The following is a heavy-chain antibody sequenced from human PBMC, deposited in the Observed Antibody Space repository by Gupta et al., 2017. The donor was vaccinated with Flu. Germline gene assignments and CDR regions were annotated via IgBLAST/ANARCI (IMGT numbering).Heavy chain of an antibody. J-gene: IGHJ4*02. V-gene: IGHV3-48*03. Sequence: VESGGGLAQPGGSLRLSCAASGFEFNSYELSWVRQAPGRGLEWVAFISSSAVTYYTDPVRGRFTISRDNANKLLYLQMSSLRGEDTAIYYCARGHWDNWGQGTLVTVSS. CDR3: ARGHWDN. CDR1: GFEFNSYE. CDR2: ISSSAVT. D-gene: IGHD1-26*01.